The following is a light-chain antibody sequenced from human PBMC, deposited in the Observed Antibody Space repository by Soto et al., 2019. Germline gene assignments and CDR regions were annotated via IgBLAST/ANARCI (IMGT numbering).Light chain of an antibody. CDR3: EAWDSNTNWV. J-gene: IGLJ3*02. V-gene: IGLV4-60*02. CDR1: SGHSSYI. Sequence: QSVLTQSSSASASLGSSVKLTCTLSSGHSSYIIAWHQQQPGKAPRYLMKLEGSGSYNKGSGVPDRFSGSSSRADRYLTISNLQFEDEADYYCEAWDSNTNWVFGGGTKLTVL. CDR2: LEGSGSY.